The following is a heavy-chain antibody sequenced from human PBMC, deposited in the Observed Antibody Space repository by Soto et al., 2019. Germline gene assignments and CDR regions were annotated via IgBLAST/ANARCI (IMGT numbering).Heavy chain of an antibody. V-gene: IGHV3-33*01. CDR1: GFRFSNYG. CDR3: ARDDDLPDNGLDH. Sequence: QVQLVESGGGVVQPGRSLRLSCAASGFRFSNYGMHWVRQAPGKGLEWLAVIVADGTGLHYADSVRGRFTISRDNSKNTLYLQLNSLGADDTAIYFCARDDDLPDNGLDHWGXGTLVTVSS. CDR2: IVADGTGL. D-gene: IGHD1-1*01. J-gene: IGHJ4*02.